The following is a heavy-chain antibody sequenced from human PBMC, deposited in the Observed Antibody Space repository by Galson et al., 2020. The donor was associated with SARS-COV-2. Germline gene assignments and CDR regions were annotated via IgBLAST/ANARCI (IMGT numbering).Heavy chain of an antibody. V-gene: IGHV4-59*08. Sequence: ETSETLSLTCTVSGRSISSYYWSWIRQPPGKGLEWIGYIYYSGSTNYNPSLKSRVTISVDTSKNQFSLKLSSVTAADTAVYYCARRALNYDILTGFRARSAFDIWCQWTMVTVA. D-gene: IGHD3-9*01. CDR1: GRSISSYY. CDR3: ARRALNYDILTGFRARSAFDI. J-gene: IGHJ3*02. CDR2: IYYSGST.